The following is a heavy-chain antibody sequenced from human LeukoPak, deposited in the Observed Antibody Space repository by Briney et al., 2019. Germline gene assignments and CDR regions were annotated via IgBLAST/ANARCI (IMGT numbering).Heavy chain of an antibody. CDR2: INPNSGDT. D-gene: IGHD3-22*01. CDR1: VYTFSGYY. CDR3: ARDYYDNSGYYDIDI. V-gene: IGHV1-2*02. J-gene: IGHJ3*02. Sequence: GASVKVSCKASVYTFSGYYMHWVRQAPGQGLEWMGWINPNSGDTNYAQKFQGRVTMTRDTSISTAYMELSRLRSDDTAVYYCARDYYDNSGYYDIDIWGQGTMVTVSS.